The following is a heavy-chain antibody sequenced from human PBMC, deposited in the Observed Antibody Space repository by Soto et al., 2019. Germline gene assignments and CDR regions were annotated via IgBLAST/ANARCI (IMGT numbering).Heavy chain of an antibody. D-gene: IGHD1-1*01. V-gene: IGHV1-8*01. J-gene: IGHJ5*02. CDR2: MNPYSGST. CDR1: GYTFIDYD. CDR3: ALTPILERA. Sequence: QVQLVQSGAEVKKPGASVKVSCKASGYTFIDYDINWVRQATGQGLEWMGWMNPYSGSTAYAQKFQGRVAMTKNTSISTAYMELSSLTSEDTAMYYCALTPILERAWGQGTLVTVSS.